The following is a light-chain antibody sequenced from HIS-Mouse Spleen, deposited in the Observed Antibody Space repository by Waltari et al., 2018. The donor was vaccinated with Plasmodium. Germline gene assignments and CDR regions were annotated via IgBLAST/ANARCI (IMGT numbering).Light chain of an antibody. CDR1: QSISSY. CDR3: QQSYSTWT. J-gene: IGKJ1*01. Sequence: DIQMTPSPSSLSASVGARVTITCRASQSISSYLNWYQQKPGKAPKLLIYAASSLQSGVPSRFSGSGSGTDFTLTISSLQPEDFATYNCQQSYSTWTFGQGTKVEIK. CDR2: AAS. V-gene: IGKV1-39*01.